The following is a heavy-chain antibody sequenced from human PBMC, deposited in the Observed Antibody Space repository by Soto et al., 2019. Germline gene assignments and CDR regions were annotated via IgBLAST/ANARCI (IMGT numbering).Heavy chain of an antibody. CDR3: AKGNDDFWSGQIDY. CDR2: ISGSGGST. Sequence: GGSLRLSCAASGFTFSSYAMSWVRQAPGKGLEWVSAISGSGGSTYYADSVKGRFTISRDNSKNTLYLQMNSLRAEDTAVYYCAKGNDDFWSGQIDYWGQGTLVTVS. V-gene: IGHV3-23*01. J-gene: IGHJ4*02. CDR1: GFTFSSYA. D-gene: IGHD3-3*01.